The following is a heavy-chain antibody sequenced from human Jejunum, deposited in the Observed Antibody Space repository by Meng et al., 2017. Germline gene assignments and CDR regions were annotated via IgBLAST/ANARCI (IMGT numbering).Heavy chain of an antibody. CDR3: ARGSRNNWFDI. D-gene: IGHD1-20*01. J-gene: IGHJ3*02. CDR1: GFTVSNNY. Sequence: EVQLVESGGGLVQLGGSLRLSCAASGFTVSNNYMTWVRQAPGKGLEWVSVIYSGGSTYYADSVKGRFTISRDNSKNTVYLQMNSLRAEDTAVYYCARGSRNNWFDIWGQGTMVTVSS. CDR2: IYSGGST. V-gene: IGHV3-66*01.